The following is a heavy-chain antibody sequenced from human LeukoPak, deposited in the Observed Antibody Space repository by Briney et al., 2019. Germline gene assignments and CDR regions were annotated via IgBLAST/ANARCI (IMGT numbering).Heavy chain of an antibody. Sequence: PPETLSLTCAVYGGSFSGNFWSWVRQAPGKGLEWIGEINHRGNTNYNPSLKSRVTISVDTSKNQFSLRLSSVTAADTAVYYCARVPESVGINYFDSWGQGTQVTVSS. J-gene: IGHJ4*02. CDR1: GGSFSGNF. V-gene: IGHV4-34*01. CDR3: ARVPESVGINYFDS. CDR2: INHRGNT. D-gene: IGHD1-26*01.